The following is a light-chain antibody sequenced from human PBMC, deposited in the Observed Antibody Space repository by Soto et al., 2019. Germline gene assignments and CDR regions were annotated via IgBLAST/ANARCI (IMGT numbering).Light chain of an antibody. Sequence: DIQMTQSPSSLSASVGDRVTITCQASEDINNNLNWYQQKPGEAPKLLISDASNLETGVPSRFSGGGSLTHFTFTISSLQPEDIATYYCQHFHYLPVTFGRGTNVEMK. V-gene: IGKV1-33*01. CDR2: DAS. CDR3: QHFHYLPVT. J-gene: IGKJ4*01. CDR1: EDINNN.